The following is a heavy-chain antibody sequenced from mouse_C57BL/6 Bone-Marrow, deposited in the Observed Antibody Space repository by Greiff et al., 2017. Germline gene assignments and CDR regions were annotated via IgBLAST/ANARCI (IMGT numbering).Heavy chain of an antibody. Sequence: VQLKESGPGLVQPSQSLSITCTVSGFSLTSYGVHWVRQSPGKGLEWLGVIWRGGSTDYNAAFMSRLSITKDNSKSQVFFKMNSLQADDTAIYYCAKHPNYYGSSYWYFDAWGTGTTVTVSS. CDR2: IWRGGST. CDR1: GFSLTSYG. CDR3: AKHPNYYGSSYWYFDA. J-gene: IGHJ1*03. D-gene: IGHD1-1*01. V-gene: IGHV2-5*01.